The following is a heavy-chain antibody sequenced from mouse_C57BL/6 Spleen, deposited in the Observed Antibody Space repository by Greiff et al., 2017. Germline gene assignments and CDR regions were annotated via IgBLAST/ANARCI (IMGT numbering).Heavy chain of an antibody. CDR2: IYPGDGDT. CDR1: GYAFSSSW. CDR3: ARSANYFDY. V-gene: IGHV1-80*01. J-gene: IGHJ2*01. Sequence: QVQLQQSGAELVKPRASVKISCKASGYAFSSSWMNWVKQRPGKGLEWIGQIYPGDGDTNYNGKFKGKATLTADKSSSTAYMQLSSLTSEDSAVYFCARSANYFDYWGQGTTLTVSS.